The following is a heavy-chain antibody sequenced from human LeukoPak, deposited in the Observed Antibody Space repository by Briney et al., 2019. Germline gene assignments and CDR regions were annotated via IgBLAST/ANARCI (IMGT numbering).Heavy chain of an antibody. CDR3: AGPSTYYFDY. Sequence: PSETLSLTCAVYGGSFSGYYWSWIRQPPGKGLEWIGEINHSGSTNYNPSLKSRVTISVDTSKNQFSLKLSSATAADTAVYYCAGPSTYYFDYWGQGTLVTVSS. CDR2: INHSGST. V-gene: IGHV4-34*01. J-gene: IGHJ4*02. CDR1: GGSFSGYY. D-gene: IGHD2-2*01.